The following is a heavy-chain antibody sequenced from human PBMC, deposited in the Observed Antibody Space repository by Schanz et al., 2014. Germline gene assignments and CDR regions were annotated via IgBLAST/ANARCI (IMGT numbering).Heavy chain of an antibody. D-gene: IGHD3-16*01. V-gene: IGHV1-69*04. J-gene: IGHJ2*01. CDR1: GGTFSSYT. CDR3: VRVPSRDVSFDL. CDR2: IIPILGIA. Sequence: QEQLVQSGAEVKKPGSSVKVSCTASGGTFSSYTISWIRQAPGQGLEWMGRIIPILGIANYAQKFQGRVTITADRSANTAYMELRSLRSDDTAHYYCVRVPSRDVSFDLWGRGTLVTVSS.